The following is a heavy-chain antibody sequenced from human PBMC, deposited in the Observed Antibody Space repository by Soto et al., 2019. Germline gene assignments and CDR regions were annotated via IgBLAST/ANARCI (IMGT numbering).Heavy chain of an antibody. Sequence: SETLSLTCTVSGDSISKTNWWSWVRQPPGKGLEWIGEIHQSGSTNYSPSLKGRVTISVDNSKNQFSLKLRSVSAADTAVYYCATVPIIVETPPAPPRGFEPPXQ. V-gene: IGHV4-4*02. J-gene: IGHJ5*02. CDR1: GDSISKTNW. D-gene: IGHD2-15*01. CDR3: ATVPIIVETPPAPPRGFEP. CDR2: IHQSGST.